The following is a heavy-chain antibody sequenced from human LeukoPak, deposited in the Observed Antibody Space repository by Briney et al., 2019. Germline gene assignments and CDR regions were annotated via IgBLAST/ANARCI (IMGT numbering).Heavy chain of an antibody. J-gene: IGHJ1*01. CDR3: AHSVQRRHSSGWHEYFQH. V-gene: IGHV2-5*01. D-gene: IGHD6-19*01. CDR1: GFSLSTSGVG. Sequence: SGPTLVNPTQTLTLTCTFSGFSLSTSGVGVGWIRQPPGKALEWLALIYWNDDKRYSPSLKSRLTITKDTSKNQVVLTMTNMDPVDTATYYCAHSVQRRHSSGWHEYFQHWGQGTLVTVSS. CDR2: IYWNDDK.